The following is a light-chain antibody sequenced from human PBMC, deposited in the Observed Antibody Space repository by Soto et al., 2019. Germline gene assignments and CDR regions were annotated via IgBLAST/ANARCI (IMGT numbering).Light chain of an antibody. CDR3: QTWGTGVQV. CDR2: LNSDGSH. V-gene: IGLV4-69*01. J-gene: IGLJ3*02. CDR1: SGHSSYA. Sequence: VVTQSPSASASLGASVKLTCTLSSGHSSYAIAWHQQQPEKGPRYLMKLNSDGSHNKGDGIPDRFSGSSSGAERYLTISSLQSEDEADYYCQTWGTGVQVFGGGTKLTVL.